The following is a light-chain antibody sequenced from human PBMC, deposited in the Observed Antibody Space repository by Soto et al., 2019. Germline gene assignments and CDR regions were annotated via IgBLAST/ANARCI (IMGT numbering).Light chain of an antibody. CDR1: SNDIGAYTY. CDR2: EVN. Sequence: QSVLAQPASVSGSPGQSITVSCTGTSNDIGAYTYVSWYQQHPGKAPKLMIYEVNNRPSGVSHRFSGSKSGNTVSLTISGLQAEDEADYYCSSYTSSSTLYVFGTGTKVTVL. CDR3: SSYTSSSTLYV. J-gene: IGLJ1*01. V-gene: IGLV2-14*01.